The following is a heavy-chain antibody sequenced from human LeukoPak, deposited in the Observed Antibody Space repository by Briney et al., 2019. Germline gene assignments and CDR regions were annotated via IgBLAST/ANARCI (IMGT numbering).Heavy chain of an antibody. V-gene: IGHV4-4*02. J-gene: IGHJ3*02. D-gene: IGHD3-22*01. CDR2: TYHSGST. CDR3: ARDTRYYNSSVARDAFDI. Sequence: SETLSLTCTVSGGSISSSNWWSWVRQPPGKGLEWIGETYHSGSTNYNPSLKSRVTISVDKSKNQFSLKLSSVTAADTAVYYCARDTRYYNSSVARDAFDIWGQGTMVTVSS. CDR1: GGSISSSNW.